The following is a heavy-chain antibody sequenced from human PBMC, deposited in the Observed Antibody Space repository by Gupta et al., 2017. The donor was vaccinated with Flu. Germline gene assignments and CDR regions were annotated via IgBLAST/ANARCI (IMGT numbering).Heavy chain of an antibody. Sequence: NYNPSPKSRVTMSVDTSKNQSSLKLSSVTTADTAVYYCSRHHLNYDSHAWGQGTMVTVFS. CDR3: SRHHLNYDSHA. J-gene: IGHJ5*02. D-gene: IGHD1-7*01. V-gene: IGHV4-4*06.